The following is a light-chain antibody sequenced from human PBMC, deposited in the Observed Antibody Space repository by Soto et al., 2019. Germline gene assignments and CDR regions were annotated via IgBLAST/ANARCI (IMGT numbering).Light chain of an antibody. Sequence: QSALTQPASVSGSPGQSITISCTGTSSDIGYYDYVSWYQHHSGKAPKLIIYEVNNRPSGVSNRFSGSKSVNTASLTISGLQADDEAEYYCSSHSSSSAYYVFGTGTKVTVL. CDR3: SSHSSSSAYYV. CDR1: SSDIGYYDY. V-gene: IGLV2-14*01. CDR2: EVN. J-gene: IGLJ1*01.